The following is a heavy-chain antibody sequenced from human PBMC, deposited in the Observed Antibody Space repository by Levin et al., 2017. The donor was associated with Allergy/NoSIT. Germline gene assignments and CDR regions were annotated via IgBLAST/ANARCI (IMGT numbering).Heavy chain of an antibody. CDR1: GGSISSSSAY. CDR2: IHGRGNI. D-gene: IGHD2-2*01. Sequence: PSETLSLTCTVSGGSISSSSAYWAWIRQPPGKGLEWIGSIHGRGNIYYNPSLKSRVTISVDTSKNQFSLQLSSVTAADTAVYYCARDKPKFVLVPAATPSPFDYWGRGTLVTVSS. CDR3: ARDKPKFVLVPAATPSPFDY. V-gene: IGHV4-39*07. J-gene: IGHJ4*02.